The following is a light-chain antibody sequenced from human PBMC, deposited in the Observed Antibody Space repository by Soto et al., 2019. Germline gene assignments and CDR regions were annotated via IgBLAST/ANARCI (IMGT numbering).Light chain of an antibody. V-gene: IGKV3-15*01. Sequence: ELVMTQSPATMSVSPGERATLSCRASQTVRNFLAWYQHIPGQGPRLLIYAASTRATDFPDRFSGSGSGTEFTLTISSLQAEDFAVYYCQQYAYGFSFGQGTKLEIK. CDR1: QTVRNF. J-gene: IGKJ2*01. CDR3: QQYAYGFS. CDR2: AAS.